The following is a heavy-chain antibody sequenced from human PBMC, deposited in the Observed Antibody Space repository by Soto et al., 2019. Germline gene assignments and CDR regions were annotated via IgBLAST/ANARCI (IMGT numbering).Heavy chain of an antibody. D-gene: IGHD1-26*01. CDR3: SSFMVGATPY. J-gene: IGHJ4*02. Sequence: GGSLRLSCAASGFTFSGSAMHWFRQAAGKGLEWVGRIRNKANTYATAYAASVKGRFTISRDDSKNTAYLQMNSLKTEDTAVYYCSSFMVGATPYWGQGTLVTVSS. CDR1: GFTFSGSA. V-gene: IGHV3-73*01. CDR2: IRNKANTYAT.